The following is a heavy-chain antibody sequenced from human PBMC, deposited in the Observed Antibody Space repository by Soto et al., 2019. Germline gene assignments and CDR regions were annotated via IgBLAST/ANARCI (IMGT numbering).Heavy chain of an antibody. D-gene: IGHD2-15*01. CDR3: AGGRYCSGGRCYFDY. CDR1: GFTFSNYW. V-gene: IGHV3-7*04. J-gene: IGHJ4*02. CDR2: IKQDGSEN. Sequence: EVQLVESGGGLVQPGGSLRLSCAASGFTFSNYWMSWVRQAPGEGLEWVANIKQDGSENSYVDSLKGRFTTPRDNPKNSVYMQMNSLRAEDTAVYYCAGGRYCSGGRCYFDYWGQGTPVTVSS.